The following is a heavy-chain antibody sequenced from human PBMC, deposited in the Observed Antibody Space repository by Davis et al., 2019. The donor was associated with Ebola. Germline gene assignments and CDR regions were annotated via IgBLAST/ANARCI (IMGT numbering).Heavy chain of an antibody. CDR1: GYTFTSYG. J-gene: IGHJ4*02. D-gene: IGHD1-26*01. CDR2: ISAYNGNT. V-gene: IGHV1-18*04. CDR3: ARSTPGGSYRDY. Sequence: ASVKVSCKASGYTFTSYGISRVRQAPGQGLEWMGWISAYNGNTNYAQKFQGRVTITADKSTSTAYMELSSLRSEDTAVYYCARSTPGGSYRDYWGQGTLVTVSS.